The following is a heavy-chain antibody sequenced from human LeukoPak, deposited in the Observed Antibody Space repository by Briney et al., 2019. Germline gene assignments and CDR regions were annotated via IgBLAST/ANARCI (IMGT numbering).Heavy chain of an antibody. D-gene: IGHD3-22*01. CDR2: MNPNSGNT. V-gene: IGHV1-8*02. CDR3: ARADSSGFD. Sequence: ASVKVSCKASGYTFTGYYMHWVRQATGQGLEWMGWMNPNSGNTGYAQKFQGRVTMTRNTPISTAYMELSSLRSEDTAVYYCARADSSGFDWGQGTLVTVSS. CDR1: GYTFTGYY. J-gene: IGHJ4*02.